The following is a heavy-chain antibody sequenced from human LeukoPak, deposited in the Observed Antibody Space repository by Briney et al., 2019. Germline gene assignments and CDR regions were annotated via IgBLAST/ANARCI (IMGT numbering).Heavy chain of an antibody. V-gene: IGHV1-8*01. D-gene: IGHD3-3*01. CDR1: GYTFTSYD. J-gene: IGHJ4*02. CDR2: MNPNSGNT. Sequence: ASVKVSCKASGYTFTSYDINWVRQATGQGLEWMGWMNPNSGNTGYAQKFQGRVTMTRDTSITTGYMELSRLISDDTAVYYCARGGPILEWLPSFDYWGQGTLVTVSS. CDR3: ARGGPILEWLPSFDY.